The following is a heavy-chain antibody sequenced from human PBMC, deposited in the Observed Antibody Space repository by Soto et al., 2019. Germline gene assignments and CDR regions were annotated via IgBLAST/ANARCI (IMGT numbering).Heavy chain of an antibody. CDR2: IIPIVGKP. V-gene: IGHV1-69*08. Sequence: QVQLVQSGAEVKKPGSSVKVSCKASGGTFSSYTFSWVRQAPGQGLEWMGRIIPIVGKPNYAQKFQGRVTITADKSTSTADMELSSLRSEDTAVYYCARAYGSGSYRHFDYWGQGTLVTVSS. CDR3: ARAYGSGSYRHFDY. J-gene: IGHJ4*02. CDR1: GGTFSSYT. D-gene: IGHD3-10*01.